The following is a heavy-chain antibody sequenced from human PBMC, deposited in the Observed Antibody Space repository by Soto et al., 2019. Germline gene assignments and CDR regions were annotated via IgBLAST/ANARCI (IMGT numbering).Heavy chain of an antibody. V-gene: IGHV3-7*05. J-gene: IGHJ6*02. CDR3: ASQRVSYAMDV. CDR2: MNQDGSEK. CDR1: GFTFGDYW. Sequence: EVQLVESGGGLVQPGGSLRLSCTVSGFTFGDYWMTWVRQAPGKGLEWVANMNQDGSEKYYVDSVQGRFAFSRDNAKNSLYLQMHSLSAEDTAVYYCASQRVSYAMDVWGQGTTVTVSS. D-gene: IGHD1-1*01.